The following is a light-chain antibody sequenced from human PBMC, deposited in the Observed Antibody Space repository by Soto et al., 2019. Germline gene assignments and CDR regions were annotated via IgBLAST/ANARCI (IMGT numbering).Light chain of an antibody. CDR2: EVT. CDR3: SSYTSSDTLV. CDR1: SSDVGAYNY. V-gene: IGLV2-14*01. J-gene: IGLJ1*01. Sequence: QSALTQPASVSGSPGQSITISCTGTSSDVGAYNYVSWYQQPPGEAPKLMIYEVTDRPSGVSNRFSGSKSGNTASLTISWLQAEDEADYYCSSYTSSDTLVFGTGTKLTVL.